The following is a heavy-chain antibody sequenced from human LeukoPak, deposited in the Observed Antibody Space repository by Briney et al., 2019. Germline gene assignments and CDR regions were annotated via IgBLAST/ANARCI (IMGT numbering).Heavy chain of an antibody. CDR3: ARADHHSIDY. Sequence: GGSLRLSCAASGFTFSWYWMSWVRQAPGKELEWVANINQDGSGSYYVDSVKGRFTISRDNAKNSLFLQLTTLRVDDTAVYYCARADHHSIDYWGQRTLVTVSS. V-gene: IGHV3-7*01. J-gene: IGHJ4*02. CDR2: INQDGSGS. CDR1: GFTFSWYW.